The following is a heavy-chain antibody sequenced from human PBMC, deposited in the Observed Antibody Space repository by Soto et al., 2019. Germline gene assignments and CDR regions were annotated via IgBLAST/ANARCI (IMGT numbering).Heavy chain of an antibody. V-gene: IGHV3-7*03. D-gene: IGHD2-21*02. CDR1: QFSFSNYW. CDR2: IKKDESET. CDR3: ARSHTGDSAFRAFDI. Sequence: LVQSGGGLVPPGESLTVSCAPSQFSFSNYWMNWVRQAPGKALEWVANIKKDESETDYVDSVRGRFTIFRDNAKNPLYLQMGRLRVEDTAVYYCARSHTGDSAFRAFDIWGQGTVVTV. J-gene: IGHJ3*02.